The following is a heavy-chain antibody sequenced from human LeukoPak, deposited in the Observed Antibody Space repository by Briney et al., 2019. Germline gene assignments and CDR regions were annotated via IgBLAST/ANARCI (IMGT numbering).Heavy chain of an antibody. Sequence: ASVKVSCKASGYTFTSYGISWVRQAPGQGLEWMGWISAYNGNTNYAQKLQGRVTMTTDTSTSTAYMELRSLRSDDTAVYYCARYCSSTSCLAGGPDYWGQGTLVTVSS. CDR1: GYTFTSYG. CDR3: ARYCSSTSCLAGGPDY. V-gene: IGHV1-18*01. CDR2: ISAYNGNT. J-gene: IGHJ4*02. D-gene: IGHD2-2*01.